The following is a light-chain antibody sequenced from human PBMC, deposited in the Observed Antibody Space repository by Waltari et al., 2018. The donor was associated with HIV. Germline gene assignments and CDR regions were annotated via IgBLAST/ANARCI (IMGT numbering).Light chain of an antibody. CDR3: LLYVGTGIWV. V-gene: IGLV8-61*01. Sequence: QTVVTQETSFSVSPGGTVTLTCGLSSGSVSSRYYPSWYQQTPGLPPRILIYDTHTRSSGVPVRFSGSILGNKAALTITGAQSDDEAEYYCLLYVGTGIWVFGGGTKLTVL. J-gene: IGLJ3*02. CDR1: SGSVSSRYY. CDR2: DTH.